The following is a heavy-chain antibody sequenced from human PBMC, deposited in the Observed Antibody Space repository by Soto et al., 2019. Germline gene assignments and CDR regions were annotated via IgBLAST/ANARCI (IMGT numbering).Heavy chain of an antibody. J-gene: IGHJ4*02. Sequence: GGSLRLSCAASGFTFSNYAMSWVRQAPGKGLEWVSAISISGGSTYYADSVKGRFTISRDNSKNMLYLQMNSLRAEDTALYYCAKGQKWELPIGHWGQGTLVTVSS. CDR1: GFTFSNYA. V-gene: IGHV3-23*01. CDR3: AKGQKWELPIGH. CDR2: ISISGGST. D-gene: IGHD1-26*01.